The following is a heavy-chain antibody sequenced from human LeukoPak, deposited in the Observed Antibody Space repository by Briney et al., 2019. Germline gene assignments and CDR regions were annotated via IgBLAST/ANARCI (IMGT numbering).Heavy chain of an antibody. D-gene: IGHD6-19*01. J-gene: IGHJ4*02. V-gene: IGHV1-46*01. CDR1: GYTFTSYY. CDR2: INPSGGST. Sequence: ASVKVSCKASGYTFTSYYMHWVRQAPGQGLEWMGIINPSGGSTSYAQKFQGRVTMTRDTSTSTVYMELSSLRSEDTAVYYCASRYSSGWYEDYWGQGTLVTVSS. CDR3: ASRYSSGWYEDY.